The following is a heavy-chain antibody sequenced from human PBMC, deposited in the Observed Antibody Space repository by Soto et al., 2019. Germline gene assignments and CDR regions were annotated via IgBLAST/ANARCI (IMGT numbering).Heavy chain of an antibody. CDR3: ATSKTYYYDSSGYPGAFDI. J-gene: IGHJ3*02. V-gene: IGHV3-30*03. Sequence: GGSLRLSCAVSGFTFSSYGMHWVRQAPGKGLEWVAVISYDGSNKYYVDSVKGRFTISRDNSKNTLYLQMNSLRAEDTAVYYCATSKTYYYDSSGYPGAFDIWGQGTMVTVSS. CDR1: GFTFSSYG. D-gene: IGHD3-22*01. CDR2: ISYDGSNK.